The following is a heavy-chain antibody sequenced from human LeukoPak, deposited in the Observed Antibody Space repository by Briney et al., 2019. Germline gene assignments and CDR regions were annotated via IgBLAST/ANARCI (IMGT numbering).Heavy chain of an antibody. CDR1: GGSISSYY. J-gene: IGHJ3*02. CDR2: IYYSGST. V-gene: IGHV4-59*01. D-gene: IGHD3-22*01. Sequence: SETLSLTCTVSGGSISSYYWSWIRQPPGKGLEWIGYIYYSGSTNHNPSLKSRVTISVDTSKNQFSLKLSSVTAADTAVYYCAREASSGDAFDIWGQGTMVTVSS. CDR3: AREASSGDAFDI.